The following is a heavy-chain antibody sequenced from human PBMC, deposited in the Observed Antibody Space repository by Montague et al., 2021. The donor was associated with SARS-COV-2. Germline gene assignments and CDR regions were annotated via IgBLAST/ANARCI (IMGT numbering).Heavy chain of an antibody. CDR3: ARRITIYAFDI. CDR1: GFSLSASGVG. V-gene: IGHV2-5*02. J-gene: IGHJ3*02. Sequence: PALVKPTQTLTLTCSFSGFSLSASGVGVGWIRQPPGQALEWLALIFWDDDKRYSPSLKNRLTVTKDTSKNQVVLTMTNMDPVDTATYYCARRITIYAFDIWGQGTMVTVSS. CDR2: IFWDDDK. D-gene: IGHD3-3*01.